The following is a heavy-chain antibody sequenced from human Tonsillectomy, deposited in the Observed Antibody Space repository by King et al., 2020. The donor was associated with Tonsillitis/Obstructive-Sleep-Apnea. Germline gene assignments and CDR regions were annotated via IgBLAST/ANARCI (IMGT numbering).Heavy chain of an antibody. CDR3: AGGDLVVVPAAIHYYYYMDV. V-gene: IGHV4-34*01. Sequence: VQLQQWGAGLLKPSETLSLTCAVYGGSFSGYYWSWIRQPPGKGLEWIGEINHSGSTNYNPSLKSRVTISVDTSKNQFSLKLSPVTAAATAVYYFAGGDLVVVPAAIHYYYYMDVWGKGTTVTVSS. CDR1: GGSFSGYY. CDR2: INHSGST. D-gene: IGHD2-2*02. J-gene: IGHJ6*03.